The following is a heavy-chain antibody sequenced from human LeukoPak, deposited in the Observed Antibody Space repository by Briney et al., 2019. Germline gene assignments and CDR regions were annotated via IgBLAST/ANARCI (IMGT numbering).Heavy chain of an antibody. J-gene: IGHJ6*03. CDR3: ARAVSVGSSSWYSLYYMDV. D-gene: IGHD6-13*01. CDR2: MNPNSGNT. CDR1: GYTFTSYD. V-gene: IGHV1-8*01. Sequence: GASVKVSCKASGYTFTSYDINWVRQATGQGLEWMGWMNPNSGNTGYAQKFQGRVTITRNTSISTAYMELSSLRSEDTAVYYCARAVSVGSSSWYSLYYMDVWGKGTTVTVSS.